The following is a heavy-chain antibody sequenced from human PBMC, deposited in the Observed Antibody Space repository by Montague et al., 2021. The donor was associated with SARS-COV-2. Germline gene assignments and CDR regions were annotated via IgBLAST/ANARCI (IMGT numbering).Heavy chain of an antibody. CDR2: IHYIGNT. J-gene: IGHJ4*02. D-gene: IGHD2-21*02. CDR1: GGSISSGDFF. Sequence: SETLSLTCSVSGGSISSGDFFWAWIRQPPGKGLELIGSIHYIGNTYYNPSLESRVTISVDTSENQFSLKLRSVIAADTAVHYCARLLPDGTVVATDIPFDSWGQGTLVTVSS. V-gene: IGHV4-39*01. CDR3: ARLLPDGTVVATDIPFDS.